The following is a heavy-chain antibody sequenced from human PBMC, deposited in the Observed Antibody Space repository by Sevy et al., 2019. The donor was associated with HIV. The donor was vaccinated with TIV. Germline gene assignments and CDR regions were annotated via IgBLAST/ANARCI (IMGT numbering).Heavy chain of an antibody. D-gene: IGHD3-3*01. V-gene: IGHV3-23*01. Sequence: GGSLRLSCAASGFTFSSYAMSWVRQAPGKGLEWVSAISGSGGSTYYADSVKGRFTISRDNSKNTLHLQMNSLRAEDTAVYYCAKVGKNFWSGDDAFDIWGQGTMVTVSS. CDR1: GFTFSSYA. CDR2: ISGSGGST. J-gene: IGHJ3*02. CDR3: AKVGKNFWSGDDAFDI.